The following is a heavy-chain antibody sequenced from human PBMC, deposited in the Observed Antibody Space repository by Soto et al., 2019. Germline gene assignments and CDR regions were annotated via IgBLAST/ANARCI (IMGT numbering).Heavy chain of an antibody. D-gene: IGHD2-21*02. CDR3: ARDDCGGDCYSPFYSYSGIDV. V-gene: IGHV1-69*01. CDR1: GGTFSSYA. CDR2: IIPIFGTA. J-gene: IGHJ6*02. Sequence: QVQLVQSGAEVKKPGSSVKVSCKASGGTFSSYAISWVRQAPGQGLEWMGGIIPIFGTANYAQKFQGRVTITADESTSTAYMELSSLRSEDTAVYYCARDDCGGDCYSPFYSYSGIDVWGQGTTVTVSS.